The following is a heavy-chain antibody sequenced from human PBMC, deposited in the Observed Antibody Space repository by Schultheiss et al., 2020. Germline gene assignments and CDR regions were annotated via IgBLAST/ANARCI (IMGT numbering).Heavy chain of an antibody. CDR3: ARTVVPAAIGGNWFDP. CDR1: GGSFSGYY. J-gene: IGHJ5*02. V-gene: IGHV4-31*11. CDR2: IYYSGST. D-gene: IGHD2-2*02. Sequence: SETLSLTCAVYGGSFSGYYWSWIRQHPGKGLEWIGYIYYSGSTYYNPSLKSRVTISVDTSKNQFSLKLSSVTAADTAVYYCARTVVPAAIGGNWFDPWGQGTLVTVSS.